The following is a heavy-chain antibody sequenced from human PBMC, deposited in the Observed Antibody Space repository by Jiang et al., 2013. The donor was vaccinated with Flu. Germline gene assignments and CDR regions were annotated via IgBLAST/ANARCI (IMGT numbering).Heavy chain of an antibody. V-gene: IGHV4-34*01. Sequence: LLKPSETPSLTCGVSGESFSSYYWRWIRQPPGRGLEWIGEIDQSGRTNYNPSLKSRVTISVDTSKNQFSLKLTSVSAADTVVYYCATAYCGGDCYHFDYWGRGTLVTVSS. J-gene: IGHJ4*02. CDR1: GESFSSYY. CDR2: IDQSGRT. D-gene: IGHD2-21*02. CDR3: ATAYCGGDCYHFDY.